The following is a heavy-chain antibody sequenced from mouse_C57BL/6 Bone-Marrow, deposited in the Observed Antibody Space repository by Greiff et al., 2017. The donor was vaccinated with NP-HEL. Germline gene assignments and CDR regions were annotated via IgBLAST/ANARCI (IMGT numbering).Heavy chain of an antibody. CDR2: IHPNSGST. J-gene: IGHJ3*01. V-gene: IGHV1-64*01. CDR1: GYTFTSYW. Sequence: QVQLQQPGAELVKPGASVKLSCKASGYTFTSYWMHWVKQRPGQGLEWIGMIHPNSGSTYYNEKFKSKATLTVDKSSSTAYMQLSSLTSEDAAVYYCARGELGQDAYGGQGTMVTVSA. CDR3: ARGELGQDAY. D-gene: IGHD4-1*01.